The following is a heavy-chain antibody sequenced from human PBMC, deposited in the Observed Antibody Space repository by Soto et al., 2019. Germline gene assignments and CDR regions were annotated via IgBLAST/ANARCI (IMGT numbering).Heavy chain of an antibody. CDR3: ARDRRRYYYDSSGYYYPDYFDY. D-gene: IGHD3-22*01. J-gene: IGHJ4*02. Sequence: SVKVSCKASGGTFSSYAISWVRQAPGQGLEWMGGIIPIFGTANYAQKFQGRVTITADESTSTAYMELSSLRSEDTAVYYCARDRRRYYYDSSGYYYPDYFDYWGQGTLVTVSS. CDR1: GGTFSSYA. V-gene: IGHV1-69*13. CDR2: IIPIFGTA.